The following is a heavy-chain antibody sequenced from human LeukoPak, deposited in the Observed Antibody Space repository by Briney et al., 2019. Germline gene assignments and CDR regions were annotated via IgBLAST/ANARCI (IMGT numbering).Heavy chain of an antibody. D-gene: IGHD2-2*01. CDR3: ARHPGYCSSTSCQNWFDP. CDR2: IYYSGST. CDR1: GGSTSSSSYY. J-gene: IGHJ5*02. Sequence: SETLSLTCTVSGGSTSSSSYYWGWIRQPPGKGLEWIGSIYYSGSTYYNPSLKSRVTISVDTSKNQFSLKLSSVTAADTAVYYCARHPGYCSSTSCQNWFDPWGQGTLVTVSS. V-gene: IGHV4-39*01.